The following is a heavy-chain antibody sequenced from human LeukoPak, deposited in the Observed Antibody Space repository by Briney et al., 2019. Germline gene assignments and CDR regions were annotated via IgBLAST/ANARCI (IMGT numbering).Heavy chain of an antibody. CDR3: ARAFSSSWLEARWFDP. J-gene: IGHJ5*02. V-gene: IGHV4-61*01. CDR1: GGSVSSGSDY. D-gene: IGHD6-13*01. CDR2: IYYSGST. Sequence: SETLSLTCTVSGGSVSSGSDYWSWIRQPPGKGLEWIGYIYYSGSTNYNPSLKSRVTISVDTSKNQFSLKLSSVTAADTAVYYCARAFSSSWLEARWFDPWGQGTLVTVSS.